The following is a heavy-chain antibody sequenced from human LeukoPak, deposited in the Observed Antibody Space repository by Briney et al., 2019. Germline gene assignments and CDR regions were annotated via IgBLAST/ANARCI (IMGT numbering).Heavy chain of an antibody. CDR3: AKGAGGSSSPSDY. V-gene: IGHV3-23*01. D-gene: IGHD6-6*01. J-gene: IGHJ4*02. CDR2: ISGSGGST. Sequence: TGGSLRLSCAASGFTFSSYAMRWVRQAPGKGLEWVSAISGSGGSTYYADPVKGRFTISRDNSKNTVYLQMSSLRAEDTAVYYCAKGAGGSSSPSDYWGQGTLVTVSS. CDR1: GFTFSSYA.